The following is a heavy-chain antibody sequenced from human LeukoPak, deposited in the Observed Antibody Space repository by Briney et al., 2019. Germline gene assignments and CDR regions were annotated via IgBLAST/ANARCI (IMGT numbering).Heavy chain of an antibody. J-gene: IGHJ6*04. V-gene: IGHV3-7*01. CDR2: IRSDGSEI. CDR1: GFTFSSYG. D-gene: IGHD3-10*02. CDR3: AELGITMIGGV. Sequence: HPGGSLRLSCAASGFTFSSYGMSWVRQAPGKGLEWVANIRSDGSEIKYVDSVKGRFTISRDNAENSLYLQMNSLRAEDTAVYYCAELGITMIGGVWGKGTTVTISS.